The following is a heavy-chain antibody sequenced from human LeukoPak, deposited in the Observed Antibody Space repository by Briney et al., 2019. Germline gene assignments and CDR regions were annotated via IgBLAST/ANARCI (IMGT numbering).Heavy chain of an antibody. V-gene: IGHV7-4-1*02. CDR1: GYTFTSYA. CDR3: ARDLKPVRGYDKGGNDY. J-gene: IGHJ4*02. CDR2: INTNTGNP. D-gene: IGHD5-12*01. Sequence: GASVKVSCKASGYTFTSYAMNRVRQAPGQGLEWMGWINTNTGNPTYAQGFTGRFVFSSDTSVSTAYLQISSLKAEDTAVYYCARDLKPVRGYDKGGNDYWGQGTLVTVSS.